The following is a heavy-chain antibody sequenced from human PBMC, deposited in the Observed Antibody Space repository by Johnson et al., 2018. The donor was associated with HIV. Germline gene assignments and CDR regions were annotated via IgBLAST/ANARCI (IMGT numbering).Heavy chain of an antibody. CDR1: GFTFNSYG. D-gene: IGHD3-10*01. J-gene: IGHJ3*02. V-gene: IGHV3-30*02. Sequence: QVQLVESGGGVVQPGGSLRLSCAASGFTFNSYGMHWVRQAPGKGLEWVTFIRYDGSDKYYADSVKGRFTISRDNSKNTLYLQMNSLRDEDTALYHGARGDGSGSTGAFDIWGQGTMVTVSS. CDR2: IRYDGSDK. CDR3: ARGDGSGSTGAFDI.